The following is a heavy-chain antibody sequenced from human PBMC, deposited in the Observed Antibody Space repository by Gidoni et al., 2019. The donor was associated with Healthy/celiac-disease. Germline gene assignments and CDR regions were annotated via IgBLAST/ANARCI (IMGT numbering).Heavy chain of an antibody. V-gene: IGHV4-39*01. Sequence: QLQLQESGPGLVKPSETLSLTCTVSGGSISSSSYYWGWIRQPPGKGLEWMGSIYYSGSTYYNPSLKRRVIISLDTSKNQFSLKLSSVTAADTAVYYCARHVIDSGYDYPSAPYLDYWGQGTLVTVSS. D-gene: IGHD5-12*01. CDR2: IYYSGST. CDR1: GGSISSSSYY. J-gene: IGHJ4*02. CDR3: ARHVIDSGYDYPSAPYLDY.